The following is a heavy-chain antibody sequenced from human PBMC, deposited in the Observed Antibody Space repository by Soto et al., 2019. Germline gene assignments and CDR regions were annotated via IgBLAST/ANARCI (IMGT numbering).Heavy chain of an antibody. D-gene: IGHD6-6*01. Sequence: ASVKVSCKASGYTFTSYAMHWVRQAPGQRLEWMGWINAGNGNTKYSQKFQGRVTITRDTSASTAYMELSSLRSDDTAVYYCARLSYSSSSAIDYWGQGTLVTVSS. CDR3: ARLSYSSSSAIDY. CDR1: GYTFTSYA. CDR2: INAGNGNT. V-gene: IGHV1-3*01. J-gene: IGHJ4*02.